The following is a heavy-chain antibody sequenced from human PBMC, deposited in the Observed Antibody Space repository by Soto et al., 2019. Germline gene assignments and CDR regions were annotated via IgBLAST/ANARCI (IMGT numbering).Heavy chain of an antibody. V-gene: IGHV3-30*03. CDR2: ISYDGSNK. J-gene: IGHJ4*02. CDR3: AIVDYSGSYSAY. D-gene: IGHD1-26*01. Sequence: QVQLVESGGGVVQPGRSLRLSCAASGFTFSSYGMHWVRQAPGKGLEWVAVISYDGSNKYYADSVKGRFTISRDNSKNTLYLQMNSLRAEDTAVYCCAIVDYSGSYSAYWGQGTLVTVSS. CDR1: GFTFSSYG.